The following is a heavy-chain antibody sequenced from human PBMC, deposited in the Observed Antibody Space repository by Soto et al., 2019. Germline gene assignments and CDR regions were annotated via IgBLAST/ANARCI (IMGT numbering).Heavy chain of an antibody. CDR2: INPNSGGT. V-gene: IGHV1-2*02. J-gene: IGHJ6*02. Sequence: GASVKVSCKASGYTFTGYYMHWVRQAPGQGLEWMGWINPNSGGTNYAQKFQGRVTMTRDTPISTAYMELSRLRSDDTAVYYCARDLKGQFSITMIVVFPPYYGMDVWGQGTTVTVSS. D-gene: IGHD3-22*01. CDR1: GYTFTGYY. CDR3: ARDLKGQFSITMIVVFPPYYGMDV.